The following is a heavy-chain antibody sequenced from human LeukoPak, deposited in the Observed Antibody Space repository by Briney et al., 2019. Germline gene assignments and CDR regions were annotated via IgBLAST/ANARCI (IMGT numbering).Heavy chain of an antibody. D-gene: IGHD2-2*01. CDR1: GYSFTAYY. V-gene: IGHV1-2*02. CDR2: INPNSGGT. CDR3: ARGCSSTSCTGDYYYMDV. Sequence: ASVKVSCQASGYSFTAYYMHWVRQAPGQGLDWVGWINPNSGGTTYAQKFQGRVTMTRDTSISTAYMELSSLRSDDTAVYYCARGCSSTSCTGDYYYMDVWGKGTTVTVSS. J-gene: IGHJ6*03.